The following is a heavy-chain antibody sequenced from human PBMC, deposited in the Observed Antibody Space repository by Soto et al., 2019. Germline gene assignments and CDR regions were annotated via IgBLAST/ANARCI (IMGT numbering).Heavy chain of an antibody. CDR2: IIPIFGTA. D-gene: IGHD6-19*01. CDR3: AREGRYSSGWFWFDP. Sequence: QVQLVQSGAEVKKPGSSVKVSCKASGGTFSSYAISWVRQAPGQGLEWMGGIIPIFGTANYVQKFQGRVTITADESTSTAYMELSSLRSEDTAVYYCAREGRYSSGWFWFDPWGQGTLVTVSS. V-gene: IGHV1-69*01. J-gene: IGHJ5*02. CDR1: GGTFSSYA.